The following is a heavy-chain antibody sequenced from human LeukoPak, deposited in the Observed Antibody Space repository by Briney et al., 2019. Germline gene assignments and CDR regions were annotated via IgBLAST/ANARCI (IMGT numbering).Heavy chain of an antibody. Sequence: GASVKVSCKASGGTFSSYAISWVRQAPGQGLEWMGWISAYNGNTNYAQKIQGRVTMTTDTSTSTAYMELRSLRSDDTAVYYCARDYSKYYYYMDVWGKGTTVTVSS. CDR1: GGTFSSYA. CDR2: ISAYNGNT. J-gene: IGHJ6*03. CDR3: ARDYSKYYYYMDV. V-gene: IGHV1-18*01. D-gene: IGHD4-11*01.